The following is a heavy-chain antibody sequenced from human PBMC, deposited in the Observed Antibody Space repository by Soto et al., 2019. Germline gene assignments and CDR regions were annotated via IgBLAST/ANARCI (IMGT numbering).Heavy chain of an antibody. Sequence: EVQLVESGGGLVQPGGSLRLSCAASGFTFSSYEMNWVRQAPGKGLEWVSYISSSGSTIYYADSVKGRFTISRDNAKNPLYLQMNSLRAEDTAVYYCARSPGWPYYDYVWGSYRPPYFDYWGQGTLVTVSS. V-gene: IGHV3-48*03. CDR3: ARSPGWPYYDYVWGSYRPPYFDY. D-gene: IGHD3-16*02. J-gene: IGHJ4*02. CDR2: ISSSGSTI. CDR1: GFTFSSYE.